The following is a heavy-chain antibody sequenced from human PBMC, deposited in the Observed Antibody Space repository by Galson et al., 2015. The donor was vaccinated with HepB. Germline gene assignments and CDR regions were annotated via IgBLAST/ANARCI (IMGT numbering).Heavy chain of an antibody. CDR3: ARTYCAGDCCGDY. D-gene: IGHD2-21*02. CDR1: GYTFTSYG. Sequence: SVKVSCKASGYTFTSYGINWVRQAPGQGLEWMGWINTNTGNPTYAQGFTGRFVFSLDTSVSTAYLQISSLKADDTAVFYCARTYCAGDCCGDYWGQGTLVTVSS. CDR2: INTNTGNP. J-gene: IGHJ4*02. V-gene: IGHV7-4-1*02.